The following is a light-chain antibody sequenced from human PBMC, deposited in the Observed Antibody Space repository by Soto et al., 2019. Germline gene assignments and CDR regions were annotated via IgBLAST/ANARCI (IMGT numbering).Light chain of an antibody. J-gene: IGKJ4*01. Sequence: DIQMTQSPSSVSASVGDRVTITCRASQGISKWLAWYQQKPGEAPKLLIYAASNLRSGAPPRLSGSGSGTYFALTISSLQPEDFATYYCQQANSLFPLNFGGGTKVEIK. V-gene: IGKV1-12*01. CDR1: QGISKW. CDR3: QQANSLFPLN. CDR2: AAS.